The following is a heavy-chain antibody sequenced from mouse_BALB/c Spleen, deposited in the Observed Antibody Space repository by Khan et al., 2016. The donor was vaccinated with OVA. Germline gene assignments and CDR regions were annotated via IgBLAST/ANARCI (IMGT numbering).Heavy chain of an antibody. CDR2: INPNNGGT. Sequence: QVQLKQSGAELVKPGASVRLSCKASGYTFTSYYLYWVKQRPGQGLEWIGDINPNNGGTNFNEKFRTKATLTVDKSSNTAYMEISRLTSEDSAVYYCTRSGYGTFAYWGQGTLVTVSA. J-gene: IGHJ3*01. D-gene: IGHD1-1*02. CDR3: TRSGYGTFAY. V-gene: IGHV1S81*02. CDR1: GYTFTSYY.